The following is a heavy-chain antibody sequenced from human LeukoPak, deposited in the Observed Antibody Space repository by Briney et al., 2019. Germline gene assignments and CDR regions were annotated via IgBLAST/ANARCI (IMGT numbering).Heavy chain of an antibody. CDR1: GYSISSGYY. CDR2: IYHSAST. Sequence: SETLSLTCTVSGYSISSGYYWGWIRQPPGKGLEWIGSIYHSASTYYNPSLKSRVTISVDTSKSQFSLKLSSVTAADTAVYYCARPFGYDSSGYFDYWGQGTLVTVSS. CDR3: ARPFGYDSSGYFDY. V-gene: IGHV4-38-2*02. J-gene: IGHJ4*02. D-gene: IGHD3-22*01.